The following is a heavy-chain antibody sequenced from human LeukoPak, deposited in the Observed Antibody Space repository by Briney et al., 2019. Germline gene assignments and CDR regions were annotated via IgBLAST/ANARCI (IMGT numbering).Heavy chain of an antibody. CDR3: AKEITEYSSSFGFDY. J-gene: IGHJ4*02. D-gene: IGHD6-6*01. CDR1: GFTFSTYW. Sequence: GGSLRLSCAASGFTFSTYWMTWVRQAPGKGLEWVSGISGSRGSTYYADSVKGRFIISRDNSKNTLSLQMNSLRAEDTAVYYCAKEITEYSSSFGFDYWGQGTLLTVSS. CDR2: ISGSRGST. V-gene: IGHV3-23*01.